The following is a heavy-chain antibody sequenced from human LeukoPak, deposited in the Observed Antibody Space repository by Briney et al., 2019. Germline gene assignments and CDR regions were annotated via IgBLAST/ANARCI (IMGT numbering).Heavy chain of an antibody. Sequence: GASVKVSCKASGYTFTSYGISWVRQAPGQGLEWMGWISAYNGNTNYAQKLQGRVTMTTDTSTSTAYMELRSLRSDDTAVYYCAHHPRAGDYNYYGMDVWGQGTTVTVSS. J-gene: IGHJ6*02. D-gene: IGHD4-17*01. CDR2: ISAYNGNT. CDR1: GYTFTSYG. V-gene: IGHV1-18*01. CDR3: AHHPRAGDYNYYGMDV.